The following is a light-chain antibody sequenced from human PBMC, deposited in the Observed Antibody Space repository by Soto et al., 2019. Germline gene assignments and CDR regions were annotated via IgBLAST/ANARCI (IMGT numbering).Light chain of an antibody. CDR3: QQYHSDPMT. CDR1: PIVLSNNKNY. Sequence: VITQSSNSLAVCLGEMATCKSKSTPIVLSNNKNYLAWFQQKPGQPPKLLLYWASTRRSGVPDRFSGSGSGTDFTLTISSLQAEDVAIYYCQQYHSDPMTFGQGTLLEIK. J-gene: IGKJ5*01. CDR2: WAS. V-gene: IGKV4-1*01.